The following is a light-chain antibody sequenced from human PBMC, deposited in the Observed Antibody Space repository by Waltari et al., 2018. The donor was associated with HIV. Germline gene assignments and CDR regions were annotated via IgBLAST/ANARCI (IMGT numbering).Light chain of an antibody. Sequence: DIVMTQSPDSLAVSLGERATINCKSSQSVLYSSNNKNYLVWYQQKPGQPPKLLIYWASTRESGVPDRFSGSGSGTDFTLTISSLQAEDVAGYYCQQHYSSPLTFGGGTKVEIK. CDR1: QSVLYSSNNKNY. V-gene: IGKV4-1*01. J-gene: IGKJ4*01. CDR3: QQHYSSPLT. CDR2: WAS.